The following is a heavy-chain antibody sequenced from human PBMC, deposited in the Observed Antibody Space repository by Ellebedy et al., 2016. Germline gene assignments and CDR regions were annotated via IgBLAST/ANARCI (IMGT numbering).Heavy chain of an antibody. V-gene: IGHV3-48*01. CDR3: ARDSGYSGYVHDN. D-gene: IGHD5-12*01. J-gene: IGHJ4*02. CDR1: GFTFSSYS. CDR2: ISSSSSIL. Sequence: GESLKISXAASGFTFSSYSMNWVRQAPGKGLEWVSYISSSSSILYYADSVKGRFTISRDNAKNSLYLQMNSLRAEDTAVYYCARDSGYSGYVHDNWGQGTLVTVSS.